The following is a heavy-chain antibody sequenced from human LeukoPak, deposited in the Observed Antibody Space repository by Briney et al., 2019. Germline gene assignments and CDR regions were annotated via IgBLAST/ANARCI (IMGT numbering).Heavy chain of an antibody. J-gene: IGHJ4*02. CDR3: DY. CDR2: ITGSGATT. V-gene: IGHV3-23*01. Sequence: GESLRLSCAASGFTFRSYAMSWVRQAPGKGLEWVSTITGSGATTYYADSVKGRFTVPRDNSEYTVYLQMNSLRAEDTAVNCFDYWGQGTLVPVSS. CDR1: GFTFRSYA.